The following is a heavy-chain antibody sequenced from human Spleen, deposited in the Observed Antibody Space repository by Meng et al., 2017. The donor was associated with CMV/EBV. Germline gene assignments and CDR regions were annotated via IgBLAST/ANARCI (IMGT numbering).Heavy chain of an antibody. V-gene: IGHV3-7*01. D-gene: IGHD1-26*01. CDR1: GFTLSSYW. CDR2: IKEDGSEK. Sequence: GESLKISCAASGFTLSSYWMSWVRQAPGKGLEWVANIKEDGSEKYYVDSVKGRFTISRDNAKNSLYVQMNSLRGEDTAVYYCARHGGGSYLSYAMDVWGQGTTVTVSS. J-gene: IGHJ6*02. CDR3: ARHGGGSYLSYAMDV.